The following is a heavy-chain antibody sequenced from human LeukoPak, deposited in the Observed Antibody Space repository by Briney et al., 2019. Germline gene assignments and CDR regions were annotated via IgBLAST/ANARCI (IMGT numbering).Heavy chain of an antibody. V-gene: IGHV3-21*01. D-gene: IGHD5-24*01. CDR1: GFTFSSYS. J-gene: IGHJ4*02. CDR2: ISSSSSYI. Sequence: PGGSLRLPCAASGFTFSSYSMNWVRQAPGKGLEWVSSISSSSSYIYYADSVKGRFTISRDNAKNSLYLQMNSLRAEDTAVYYCAGGRERDGYSIDYWGQGTLVTVSS. CDR3: AGGRERDGYSIDY.